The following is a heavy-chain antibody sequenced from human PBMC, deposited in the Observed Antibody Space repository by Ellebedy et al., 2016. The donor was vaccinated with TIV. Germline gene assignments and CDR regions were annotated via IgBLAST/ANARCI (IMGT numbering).Heavy chain of an antibody. D-gene: IGHD1-14*01. CDR3: ARDNPLNWFDP. V-gene: IGHV3-33*01. J-gene: IGHJ5*02. CDR1: GFTFSSYG. CDR2: IWYDGSNK. Sequence: GGSLRLSXAASGFTFSSYGMHWVRQAPGKGLEWVAVIWYDGSNKYYADSVKGRFTISRDNSKNTLYLQMNSLRAEDTAVYYCARDNPLNWFDPWGQGTLVTVSS.